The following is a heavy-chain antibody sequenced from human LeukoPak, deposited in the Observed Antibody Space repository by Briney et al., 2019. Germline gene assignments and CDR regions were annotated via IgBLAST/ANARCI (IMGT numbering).Heavy chain of an antibody. D-gene: IGHD3-3*01. Sequence: PSETLSLTCAVYGGSFSGYYWSWIRQPPGKGLEWIGEINHSGSTNYNPSLKSRVTISVDTSENQFSLKLSSVTAADTAVYYCASLIPDYDFWSGPYYYYYGMDVWGQGTTVTVSS. V-gene: IGHV4-34*01. CDR1: GGSFSGYY. CDR2: INHSGST. J-gene: IGHJ6*02. CDR3: ASLIPDYDFWSGPYYYYYGMDV.